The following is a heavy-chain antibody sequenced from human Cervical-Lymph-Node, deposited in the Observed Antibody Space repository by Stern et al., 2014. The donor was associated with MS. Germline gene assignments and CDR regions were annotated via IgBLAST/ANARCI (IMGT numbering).Heavy chain of an antibody. Sequence: EVQLGESGGGVIQPGRSLRLSCTSSGFTVSRDYMTGGRQAPGKGLDWVSLIADVRSSFYTDSVKGRFTISRDDSKNTVYLHMTGLRAEDTAMYYCARDTSSPERSDWWGQGTLVTVSS. J-gene: IGHJ4*02. CDR2: IADVRSS. CDR3: ARDTSSPERSDW. CDR1: GFTVSRDY. D-gene: IGHD1-1*01. V-gene: IGHV3-53*01.